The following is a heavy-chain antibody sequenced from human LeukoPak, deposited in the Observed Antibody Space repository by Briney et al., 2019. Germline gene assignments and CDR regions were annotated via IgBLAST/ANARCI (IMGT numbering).Heavy chain of an antibody. J-gene: IGHJ4*02. Sequence: ASVKVSCKTSGYSFIDYYIHWVRQAPGQGLEWMGWINSNSADTNYAQNFQGRVTMTRDTSISTAYMELSSLRSEDTAVYYCTRLGIAPRDFDYWGQGTLVTVSS. CDR2: INSNSADT. CDR1: GYSFIDYY. CDR3: TRLGIAPRDFDY. D-gene: IGHD6-6*01. V-gene: IGHV1-2*02.